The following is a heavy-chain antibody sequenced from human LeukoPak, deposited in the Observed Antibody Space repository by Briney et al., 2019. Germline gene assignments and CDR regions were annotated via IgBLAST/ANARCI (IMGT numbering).Heavy chain of an antibody. CDR1: GFTFPNYA. D-gene: IGHD3-9*01. CDR2: ISGTGGSA. V-gene: IGHV3-23*01. CDR3: AKDQGGRYYDILAGYYPENFFDY. J-gene: IGHJ4*02. Sequence: GGSLRLSCSASGFTFPNYAMAWVRQAPGKGLEWVPTISGTGGSAQYADSVKGRFTFSRDNSKDTLYLQMNGLRAEDTAVYYCAKDQGGRYYDILAGYYPENFFDYWGQGTLVTVSS.